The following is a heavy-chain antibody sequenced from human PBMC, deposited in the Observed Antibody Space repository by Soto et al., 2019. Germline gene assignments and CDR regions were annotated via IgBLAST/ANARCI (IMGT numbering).Heavy chain of an antibody. Sequence: GSLRLSCEVSGFTFSMYSMSWVRQSPGKGLEWVAKIPQDGVDGHYADSVKGRFIISRDNDKNSLHLQLNNLRAEDTAVYYCARDHLILPAHDFFYGSDVWGRGATVTVSS. CDR1: GFTFSMYS. CDR3: ARDHLILPAHDFFYGSDV. CDR2: IPQDGVDG. V-gene: IGHV3-7*03. J-gene: IGHJ6*02. D-gene: IGHD2-21*02.